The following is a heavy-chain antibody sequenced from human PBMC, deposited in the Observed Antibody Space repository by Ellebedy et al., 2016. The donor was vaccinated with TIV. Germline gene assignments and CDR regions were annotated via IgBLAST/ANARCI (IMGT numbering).Heavy chain of an antibody. D-gene: IGHD3-22*01. CDR2: LYHTWST. J-gene: IGHJ5*02. Sequence: MPSETLSLTCTVSGGSIRTSSWSWIPQSPGKGLEWIGSLYHTWSTNNNPSLKSRVTMSMDTSKKQFSLMLSSVTAADTAVYSRARVNYYDSSGYYYCSSWFDPWGQGTLVTVSS. CDR1: GGSIRTSS. CDR3: ARVNYYDSSGYYYCSSWFDP. V-gene: IGHV4-59*12.